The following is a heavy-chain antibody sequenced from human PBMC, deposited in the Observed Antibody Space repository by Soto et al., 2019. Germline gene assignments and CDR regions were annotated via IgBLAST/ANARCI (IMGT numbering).Heavy chain of an antibody. CDR3: ARSKSPYYDSSGYYDYFDD. D-gene: IGHD3-22*01. CDR2: IYYSGST. J-gene: IGHJ4*02. V-gene: IGHV4-30-4*01. CDR1: GGSISSGDHY. Sequence: SETLSLTCTVSGGSISSGDHYWSWIRQPPGKGLEWIGYIYYSGSTYYNPSLTSRLTISVDTSKNQFSLKLSSVTAADTAVYYCARSKSPYYDSSGYYDYFDDWGQGTLVTVSS.